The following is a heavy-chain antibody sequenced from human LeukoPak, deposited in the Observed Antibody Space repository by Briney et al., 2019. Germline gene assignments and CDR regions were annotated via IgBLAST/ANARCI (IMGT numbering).Heavy chain of an antibody. CDR1: GYTFTGHS. J-gene: IGHJ5*02. CDR3: ARVGTVSLEFDP. V-gene: IGHV1-2*02. Sequence: ASVKVSCKASGYTFTGHSMYWVRQAPGQGLEWMGWIKPNSGGTNYAQKFQGRVTMTRDTSISTTYMELNSLRAEDTAVYYCARVGTVSLEFDPWGQGTLVTVSS. CDR2: IKPNSGGT. D-gene: IGHD4-17*01.